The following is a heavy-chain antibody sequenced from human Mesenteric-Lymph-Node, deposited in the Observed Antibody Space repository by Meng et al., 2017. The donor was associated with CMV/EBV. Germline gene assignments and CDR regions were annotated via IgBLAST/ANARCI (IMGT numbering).Heavy chain of an antibody. CDR2: TYYRSKWYN. J-gene: IGHJ4*02. CDR3: ARGVGAIPFDY. D-gene: IGHD1-26*01. CDR1: GDSVSSNSAA. Sequence: ISGDSVSSNSAAWNWLRQSPSRGLEWLGRTYYRSKWYNDYAVSVKSRITINPDTSKNQFSLQLNSVTPEDTAVYYCARGVGAIPFDYWGQGTLVTVSS. V-gene: IGHV6-1*01.